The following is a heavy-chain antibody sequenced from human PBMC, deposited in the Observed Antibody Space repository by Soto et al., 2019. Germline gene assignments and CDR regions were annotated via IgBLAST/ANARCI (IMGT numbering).Heavy chain of an antibody. CDR3: ARGGRWLFDY. D-gene: IGHD6-19*01. CDR2: IYHTGNT. CDR1: GGSISTDNW. J-gene: IGHJ4*02. V-gene: IGHV4-4*02. Sequence: QVQLEESGPGLVKPSGTLSLTCAVSGGSISTDNWWSWVRQPPGKVLEWVGEIYHTGNTNYNPSLKSRLTISIDKSKDQFSLDVTFVTAADTAVYYCARGGRWLFDYWGQGALVTVSS.